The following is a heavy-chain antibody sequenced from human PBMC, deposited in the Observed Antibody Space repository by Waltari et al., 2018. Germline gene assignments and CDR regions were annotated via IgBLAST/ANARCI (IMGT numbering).Heavy chain of an antibody. CDR3: ARVLVPGGYPEGAFDI. CDR2: INAIRGGT. J-gene: IGHJ3*02. CDR1: GYTFTGYY. D-gene: IGHD3-10*01. V-gene: IGHV1-2*02. Sequence: QVQLVQSGAEVKKPGASVKVSCKASGYTFTGYYMHWVRQAPGQGFEWMGRINAIRGGTNYAQKFQGRVAMTRDTSIRTAYMELSRLRSDDTAVYYCARVLVPGGYPEGAFDIWGQGPMVTVSS.